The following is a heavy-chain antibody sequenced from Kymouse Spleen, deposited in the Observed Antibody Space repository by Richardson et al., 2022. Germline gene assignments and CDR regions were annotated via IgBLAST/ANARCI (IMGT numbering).Heavy chain of an antibody. CDR3: AKSLRYFDPFDP. Sequence: QVQLVESGGGVVQPGRSLRLSCAASGFTFSSYGMHWVRQAPGKGLEWVAVISYDGSNKYYADSVKGRFTISRDNSKNTLYLQMNSLRAEDTAVYYCAKSLRYFDPFDPWGQGTLVTVSS. D-gene: IGHD3-9*01. CDR2: ISYDGSNK. V-gene: IGHV3-30*18. CDR1: GFTFSSYG. J-gene: IGHJ5*02.